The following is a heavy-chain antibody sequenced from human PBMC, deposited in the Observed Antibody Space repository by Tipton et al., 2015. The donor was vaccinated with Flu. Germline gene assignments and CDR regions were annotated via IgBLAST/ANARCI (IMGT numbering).Heavy chain of an antibody. CDR2: LYDSGST. J-gene: IGHJ6*02. CDR1: GGSIGSSTYY. V-gene: IGHV4-39*07. Sequence: LRLSCTVFGGSIGSSTYYWGWIRQPPGKGLEWIGSLYDSGSTFYHPSLKSRVTISVDTSKNQFSLKLSSVTAADTAVYYCARDGGVGSGWSYSGGNYYYGMDVWGQGTTVIVSS. D-gene: IGHD6-19*01. CDR3: ARDGGVGSGWSYSGGNYYYGMDV.